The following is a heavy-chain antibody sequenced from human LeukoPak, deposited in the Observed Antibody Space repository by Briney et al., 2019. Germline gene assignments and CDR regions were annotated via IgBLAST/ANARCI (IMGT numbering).Heavy chain of an antibody. CDR3: ATVGVPYCSSTSCYDSGWFDP. Sequence: ASVKVSCKASGYTFTNYHMHWVRQAPGQGLEWMGMINPSGGSTTYAQKFQGRVTMTEDTSTDTAYMELSSLRSEDTAVYYCATVGVPYCSSTSCYDSGWFDPWGQGTLVTVSS. J-gene: IGHJ5*02. D-gene: IGHD2-2*01. CDR2: INPSGGST. V-gene: IGHV1-46*01. CDR1: GYTFTNYH.